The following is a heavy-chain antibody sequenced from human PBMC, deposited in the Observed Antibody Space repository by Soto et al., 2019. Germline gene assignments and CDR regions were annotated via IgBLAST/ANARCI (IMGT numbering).Heavy chain of an antibody. D-gene: IGHD5-12*01. CDR3: AHRLGYDLGRQDAFDI. Sequence: SGPTLVNPTQTLTLTCTFSGFSLSTSGVGVGWIRQPPGKALEWLALIYWDDDKRYSPSLKSRLTITKDTSKNQVVLTMTNMDPVDTATYYCAHRLGYDLGRQDAFDIWGQGTMVTVSS. CDR2: IYWDDDK. J-gene: IGHJ3*02. V-gene: IGHV2-5*02. CDR1: GFSLSTSGVG.